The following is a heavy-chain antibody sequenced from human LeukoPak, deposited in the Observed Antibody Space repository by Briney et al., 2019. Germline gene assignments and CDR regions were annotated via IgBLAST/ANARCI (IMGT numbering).Heavy chain of an antibody. V-gene: IGHV3-30*18. J-gene: IGHJ3*02. CDR1: GFTFSNFG. D-gene: IGHD1-14*01. CDR2: VSYVGSEK. CDR3: AKKFQGGGSWSGNALDI. Sequence: GGSLRLSCSASGFTFSNFGFHWVRQAPGSGLEWVAFVSYVGSEKYYADSVKGRFTVSRDDSKSTLFLQMNNLRDDDTAVYRCAKKFQGGGSWSGNALDIWGQGKKVTVSS.